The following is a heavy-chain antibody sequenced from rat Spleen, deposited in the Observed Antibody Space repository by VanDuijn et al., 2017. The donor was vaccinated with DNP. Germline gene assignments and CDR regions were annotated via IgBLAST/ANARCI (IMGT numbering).Heavy chain of an antibody. D-gene: IGHD1-5*01. Sequence: EVQLVESGGGLVQPGKSLKLSCAASGFTFSHYYMAWVRQAPTKGLEWVASISTGGGDTYYRDSVKGRFTISRDNAKSTLYLQMDSLRSEDTATYYCTTDPSSWVQPHYWGQGVMVTVSS. V-gene: IGHV5-27*01. CDR1: GFTFSHYY. J-gene: IGHJ2*01. CDR2: ISTGGGDT. CDR3: TTDPSSWVQPHY.